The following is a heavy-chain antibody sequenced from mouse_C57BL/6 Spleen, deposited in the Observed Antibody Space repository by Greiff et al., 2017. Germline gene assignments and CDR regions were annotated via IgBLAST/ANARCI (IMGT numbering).Heavy chain of an antibody. J-gene: IGHJ3*01. CDR1: GYTFTSYG. CDR2: IYPRSGNT. CDR3: AGKEANWAFAY. D-gene: IGHD4-1*01. Sequence: VQLQQSGAELVRPGASVTLSCKASGYTFTSYGISWVKQRTGQGLEWIGEIYPRSGNTYYNEKFKGKATLTADKSSSTAYMELRSLTSEDSAVYFCAGKEANWAFAYWGQGTLVTVSA. V-gene: IGHV1-81*01.